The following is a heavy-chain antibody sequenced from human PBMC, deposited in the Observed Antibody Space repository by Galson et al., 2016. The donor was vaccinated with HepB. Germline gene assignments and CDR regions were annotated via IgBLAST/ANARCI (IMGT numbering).Heavy chain of an antibody. J-gene: IGHJ4*02. D-gene: IGHD3-22*01. CDR2: ITGNGGTT. CDR1: GFTFNTYA. V-gene: IGHV3-23*01. Sequence: SLRLSCAASGFTFNTYAMSWVRQAPGKGPEWVPAITGNGGTTYYTDSVKGRFTISRDNSKNTLYLQMNSLRVDDTAVYYCAKRDYSDSDGYLPLFDRWGQGTLVTVSS. CDR3: AKRDYSDSDGYLPLFDR.